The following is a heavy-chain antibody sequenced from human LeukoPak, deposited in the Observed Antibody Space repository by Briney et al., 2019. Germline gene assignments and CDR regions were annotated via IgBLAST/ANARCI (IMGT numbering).Heavy chain of an antibody. D-gene: IGHD6-19*01. CDR1: GFTFSNYA. V-gene: IGHV3-23*01. Sequence: PGGSLRLSCAASGFTFSNYAMNWVRQAPGRGLEWVSAISGSGGSTYYADSVKGRFTISRDNSKNTLYLQMNSLRAEDTAVYYCAKGYIAVAGTFDYWGQGTLVTVSS. CDR2: ISGSGGST. J-gene: IGHJ4*02. CDR3: AKGYIAVAGTFDY.